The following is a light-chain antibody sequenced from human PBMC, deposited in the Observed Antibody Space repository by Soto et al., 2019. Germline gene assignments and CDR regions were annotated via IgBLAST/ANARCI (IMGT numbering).Light chain of an antibody. V-gene: IGKV1-27*01. Sequence: DIQMTQSPSSLSASVGDRVTITCRASQGISSYLAWYQQQPGKVPKLLIYVASTLQSGDPSRFSGSGSGTDFTVTISNLQPGDVATYNCQRYNSATWTFGQGTKVEIK. CDR1: QGISSY. CDR3: QRYNSATWT. J-gene: IGKJ1*01. CDR2: VAS.